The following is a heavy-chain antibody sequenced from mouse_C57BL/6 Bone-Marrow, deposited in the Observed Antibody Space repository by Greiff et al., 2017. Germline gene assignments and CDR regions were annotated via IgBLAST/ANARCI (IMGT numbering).Heavy chain of an antibody. V-gene: IGHV1-18*01. CDR1: GYTFTDYN. CDR2: INPNNGGT. J-gene: IGHJ4*01. Sequence: EVQLQQSGPELVKPGASVKIPCKASGYTFTDYNMDWVKQSHGKSLEWIGDINPNNGGTIYNQKFKGKATLTVDKSSSTAYMELRSLASEDTAVYYCARSEDDGYPYYAMDYWGQGTSVTVSS. CDR3: ARSEDDGYPYYAMDY. D-gene: IGHD2-3*01.